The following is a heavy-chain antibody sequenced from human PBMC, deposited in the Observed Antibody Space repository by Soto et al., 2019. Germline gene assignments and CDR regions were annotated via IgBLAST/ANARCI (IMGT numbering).Heavy chain of an antibody. CDR2: ISDDGTNK. V-gene: IGHV3-30*04. D-gene: IGHD3-9*01. Sequence: QVQLVESGGGAVQPGRSLRLSCAASGFTFSSYAMHWVRQAPGKGLEWVAVISDDGTNKDYADSVKGRFTISRDKSKSTLDLQMDSLRPEDTAVYYCARDGSYYDVLTEHYFDVWGQGTLVSVSA. CDR1: GFTFSSYA. J-gene: IGHJ4*02. CDR3: ARDGSYYDVLTEHYFDV.